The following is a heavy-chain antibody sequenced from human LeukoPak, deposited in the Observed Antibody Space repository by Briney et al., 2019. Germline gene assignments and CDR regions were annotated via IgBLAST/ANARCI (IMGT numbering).Heavy chain of an antibody. CDR1: GGSFSGYY. CDR2: INHSGST. J-gene: IGHJ4*02. D-gene: IGHD6-19*01. Sequence: PSETLSLTCAVYGGSFSGYYWSWIRKPPGKGLEWIGEINHSGSTNYNPSPKSRVTISVDTSKNQFSLKLSSVTAADTAVYYCACSRSSGWTRYWGQGTLVTVSS. V-gene: IGHV4-34*01. CDR3: ACSRSSGWTRY.